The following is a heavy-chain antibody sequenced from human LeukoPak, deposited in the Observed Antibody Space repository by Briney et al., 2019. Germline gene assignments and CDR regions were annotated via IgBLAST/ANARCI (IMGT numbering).Heavy chain of an antibody. CDR3: ARVEAAADNWFDP. CDR1: GYTFTGYY. D-gene: IGHD6-13*01. V-gene: IGHV1-2*02. J-gene: IGHJ5*02. CDR2: INPNSGGT. Sequence: ASVKVSCKASGYTFTGYYMHWVRQAPGQGLEWMGWINPNSGGTNYAQKFQGRVTMTRDTSSSTAYMELSRLRSDDTAVYYCARVEAAADNWFDPWGQGTLVTVSS.